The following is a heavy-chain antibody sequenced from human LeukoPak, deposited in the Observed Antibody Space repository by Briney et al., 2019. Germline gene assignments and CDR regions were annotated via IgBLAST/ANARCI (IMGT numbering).Heavy chain of an antibody. CDR1: GFTVSSNF. D-gene: IGHD6-19*01. J-gene: IGHJ6*02. CDR3: ARDSGYGGIAVAGSYYGLDV. CDR2: IYSGGST. V-gene: IGHV3-53*04. Sequence: GGSLRLSCAASGFTVSSNFMSWVRQAPGQGLEWVSVIYSGGSTYYADSVKGRFNISRHNSKNILYLQMNSLRDEDTAVYYCARDSGYGGIAVAGSYYGLDVWGQGTTVTVSS.